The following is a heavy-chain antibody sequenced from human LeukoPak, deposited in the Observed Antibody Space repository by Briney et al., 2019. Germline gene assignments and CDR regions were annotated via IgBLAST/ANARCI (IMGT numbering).Heavy chain of an antibody. V-gene: IGHV3-13*01. CDR2: IGTAGDT. CDR1: GFTFSNYG. Sequence: GGSLRLSCAASGFTFSNYGMHWVRQAPGKGLEWVSAIGTAGDTYYPGSVKGRFTISRENAKNSLYLQMNSLRAGDTAVYYCARGPATVTASYYYYGMDVWGQGTTVTVSS. J-gene: IGHJ6*02. CDR3: ARGPATVTASYYYYGMDV. D-gene: IGHD4-17*01.